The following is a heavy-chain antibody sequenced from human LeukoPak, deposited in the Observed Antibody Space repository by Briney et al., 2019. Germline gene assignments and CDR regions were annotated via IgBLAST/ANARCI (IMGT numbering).Heavy chain of an antibody. D-gene: IGHD2-15*01. V-gene: IGHV3-30*18. CDR3: AKAGDIVVVVAAFDY. CDR2: ISYDGSNK. J-gene: IGHJ4*02. Sequence: GRSLRLSCAASGFTFSSYGVHWVRQAPGKGLEWVAVISYDGSNKYYADSVKGRFTISRDNSKNTLYLQMNSLRAEDTAVYYCAKAGDIVVVVAAFDYWGQGTLVTVS. CDR1: GFTFSSYG.